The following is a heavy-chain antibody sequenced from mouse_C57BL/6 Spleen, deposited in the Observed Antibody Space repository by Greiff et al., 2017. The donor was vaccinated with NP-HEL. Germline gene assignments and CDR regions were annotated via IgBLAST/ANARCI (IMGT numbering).Heavy chain of an antibody. CDR2: ISSGGSYT. D-gene: IGHD4-1*01. Sequence: EVQVVESGGDLVKPGGSLKLSCAASGFTFSSYGMSWVRQTPDKRLEWVATISSGGSYTYYPDSVKGRFTISRDNAKNTLDLQMSSLKSEDTAMYDCARLGRWYFDVWGTGTTVTVSS. CDR3: ARLGRWYFDV. CDR1: GFTFSSYG. V-gene: IGHV5-6*01. J-gene: IGHJ1*03.